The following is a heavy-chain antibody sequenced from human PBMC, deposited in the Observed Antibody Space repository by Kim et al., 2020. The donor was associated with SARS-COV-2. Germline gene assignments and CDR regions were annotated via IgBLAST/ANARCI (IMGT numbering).Heavy chain of an antibody. Sequence: SETLSLTCTVSGGSVRSGSYYWSWIRQPPGQGLEWIGYIYYSGSTNYNPSLKSRVTISVDTSKNQFSLKLSPVTAADTAKYYCARTASDSWFDPWGQGTLVTVSS. D-gene: IGHD2-21*01. CDR1: GGSVRSGSYY. CDR3: ARTASDSWFDP. V-gene: IGHV4-61*01. CDR2: IYYSGST. J-gene: IGHJ5*02.